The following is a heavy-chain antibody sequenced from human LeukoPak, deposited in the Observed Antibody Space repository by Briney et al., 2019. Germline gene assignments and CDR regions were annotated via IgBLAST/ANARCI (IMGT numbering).Heavy chain of an antibody. V-gene: IGHV1-3*01. CDR2: INAGNGNT. J-gene: IGHJ6*02. CDR3: ASPSDYYGSGSRYYYYYYGMDV. CDR1: GYTFTSYA. D-gene: IGHD3-10*01. Sequence: ASVKVSCKASGYTFTSYAMHWVRQAPGQRLEWMGWINAGNGNTKCSQKFQGRVTITRDTSASTAYMELSSLRSEDTAVYYCASPSDYYGSGSRYYYYYYGMDVWGQGTTVTVSS.